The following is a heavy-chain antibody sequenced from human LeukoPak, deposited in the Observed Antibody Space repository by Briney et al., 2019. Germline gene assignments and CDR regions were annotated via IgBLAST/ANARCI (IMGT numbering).Heavy chain of an antibody. Sequence: SETLSLTCTVSGGSVSSYYWSWIRQPPGKGLEWIGHIYYSGSTNYNPSLKSRVTISVDTSKNQFSLKLSSVTAADPAVYYCARTYYYDSSGHDAFDIWGQGTMVTVSS. CDR2: IYYSGST. V-gene: IGHV4-59*02. CDR1: GGSVSSYY. J-gene: IGHJ3*02. D-gene: IGHD3-22*01. CDR3: ARTYYYDSSGHDAFDI.